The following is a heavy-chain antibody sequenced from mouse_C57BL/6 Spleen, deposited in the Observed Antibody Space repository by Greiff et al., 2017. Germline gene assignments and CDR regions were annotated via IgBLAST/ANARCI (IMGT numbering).Heavy chain of an antibody. CDR1: GYAFTNYL. Sequence: QVQLQQSGAELVRPGTSVKVSCKASGYAFTNYLIAWVKQRPGQGLEWIGVINPGSGGTNYNEKFKGKVTLTADKSSSTAYMQLSSQTSEDSAVYFCARGDYGGALCAMDYWGQGTSVTVSS. J-gene: IGHJ4*01. CDR2: INPGSGGT. D-gene: IGHD2-4*01. CDR3: ARGDYGGALCAMDY. V-gene: IGHV1-54*01.